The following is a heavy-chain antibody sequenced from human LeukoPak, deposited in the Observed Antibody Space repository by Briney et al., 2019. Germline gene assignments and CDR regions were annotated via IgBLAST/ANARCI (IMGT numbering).Heavy chain of an antibody. D-gene: IGHD6-19*01. Sequence: PSETLSLTCTVSSGSISTYYWTWIRQPPGKGLEWIGYIYYSGSTNYNPSLKSRVTISIDTSKNQFSLKLSSVTAADTVVYYCAKYSSGWLIDSWGQGTLVTVSS. CDR2: IYYSGST. CDR3: AKYSSGWLIDS. CDR1: SGSISTYY. J-gene: IGHJ4*02. V-gene: IGHV4-59*01.